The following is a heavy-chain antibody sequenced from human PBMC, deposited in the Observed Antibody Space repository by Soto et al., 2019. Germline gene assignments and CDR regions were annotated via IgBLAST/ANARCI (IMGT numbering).Heavy chain of an antibody. CDR3: ARDRTMIVVALSYYYYGMDV. CDR1: GATFSSYA. V-gene: IGHV1-69*13. J-gene: IGHJ6*02. CDR2: IIPIFGTA. Sequence: SVKVSCKASGATFSSYAISWVRQAPGQGLEWMGGIIPIFGTANYAQKFQGRVTITADESTSTAYMELSSLRSEDTAVYYCARDRTMIVVALSYYYYGMDVWDQGTTVTVSS. D-gene: IGHD3-22*01.